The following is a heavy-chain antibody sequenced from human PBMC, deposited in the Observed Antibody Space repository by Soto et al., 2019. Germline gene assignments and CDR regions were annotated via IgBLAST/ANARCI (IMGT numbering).Heavy chain of an antibody. CDR3: ARDEVSSVIAAVGY. D-gene: IGHD6-13*01. J-gene: IGHJ4*02. V-gene: IGHV1-2*02. CDR2: INPNSGGT. CDR1: GYTFTGYY. Sequence: QVQLVQSGAEVKKPGASVKVSCKASGYTFTGYYMHWVRQAPGQGLVWMGWINPNSGGTNFAQKFQGRVTMTRHTSISTAYMEVSRLRSDDTAFYYCARDEVSSVIAAVGYWGQGTLVTVSS.